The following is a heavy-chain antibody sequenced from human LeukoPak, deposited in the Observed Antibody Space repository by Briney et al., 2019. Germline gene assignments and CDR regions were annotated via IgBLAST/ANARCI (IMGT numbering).Heavy chain of an antibody. CDR3: VKDSSSWGFGAFDI. V-gene: IGHV3-64D*09. D-gene: IGHD6-13*01. CDR1: GFTFSSYG. J-gene: IGHJ3*02. CDR2: ISSSGGST. Sequence: PGGSLRLSCAASGFTFSSYGMHCVRQAPRKGLEYVSAISSSGGSTYYADSVKGRFTISRDNSKNTLYLQMSSLRAEDTAVCYCVKDSSSWGFGAFDIWGQGTMVTVSS.